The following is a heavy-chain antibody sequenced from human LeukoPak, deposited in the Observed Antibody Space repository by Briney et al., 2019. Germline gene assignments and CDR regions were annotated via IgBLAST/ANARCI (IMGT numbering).Heavy chain of an antibody. CDR1: GYTFTGYY. CDR2: INPNSGGT. J-gene: IGHJ5*02. D-gene: IGHD3-9*01. V-gene: IGHV1-2*02. CDR3: ARSLVYYDILTEGFDP. Sequence: ASVEVSCKASGYTFTGYYMHGGRQAAGQGLEWMGWINPNSGGTNNAQKFQGRVTMTRDTSISTAYMELSRLRSDDTAVYYCARSLVYYDILTEGFDPWGQGTLVTVSS.